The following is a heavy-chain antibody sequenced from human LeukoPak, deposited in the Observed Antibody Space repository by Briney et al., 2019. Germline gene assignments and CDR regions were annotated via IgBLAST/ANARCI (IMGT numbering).Heavy chain of an antibody. CDR3: TDAVAG. Sequence: GGSLRLSCAASGLSVGNNYVTWVRQPPGKGLEWVSVIYTDGSTYYADSVKGRFIISRDSSKNTLYLQMNSLRAEDTAVYYCTDAVAGWGQGTLVTVSS. CDR1: GLSVGNNY. D-gene: IGHD4-23*01. V-gene: IGHV3-53*05. CDR2: IYTDGST. J-gene: IGHJ4*02.